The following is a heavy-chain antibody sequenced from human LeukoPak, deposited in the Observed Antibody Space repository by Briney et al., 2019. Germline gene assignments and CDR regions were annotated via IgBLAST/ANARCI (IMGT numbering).Heavy chain of an antibody. J-gene: IGHJ4*02. CDR3: AKDDSSGCSFDY. V-gene: IGHV3-23*01. CDR1: GFTFSSYA. D-gene: IGHD6-19*01. Sequence: GGSLRLSCAASGFTFSSYAMSWVRQAPGKGLEWVSAISGSGGSTYYADSVKGLFTISRDNSKNTLYLQMNSLRAEDTAVYYCAKDDSSGCSFDYWGQGTLVTVSS. CDR2: ISGSGGST.